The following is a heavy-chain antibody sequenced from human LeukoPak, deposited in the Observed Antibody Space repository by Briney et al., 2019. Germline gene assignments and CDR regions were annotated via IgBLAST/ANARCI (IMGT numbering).Heavy chain of an antibody. D-gene: IGHD3-9*01. CDR2: IYYSGST. CDR1: GGSISSSSYY. CDR3: ASSNILAGFWFDP. Sequence: SETLSLTCTVSGGSISSSSYYWGWIRQPPGKGLEWIGSIYYSGSTSYNPSLESRVTISLDTSMNHFSLRLSSVTAADTAMYFCASSNILAGFWFDPWGQGTLVTVSS. J-gene: IGHJ5*02. V-gene: IGHV4-39*02.